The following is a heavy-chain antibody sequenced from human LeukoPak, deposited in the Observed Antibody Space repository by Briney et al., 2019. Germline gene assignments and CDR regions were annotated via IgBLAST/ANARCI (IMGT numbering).Heavy chain of an antibody. CDR2: IYYSGST. V-gene: IGHV4-59*01. Sequence: PSETLSLTCAVSGGSISTYYWSWIRQPPGKGLEWIGYIYYSGSTNYNASLKSRVTISVDTSKNHFSLKVFSVTAADTAMYYCARGYRGYNYGLPYFYMDVWGKGTMVTISS. D-gene: IGHD5-18*01. CDR3: ARGYRGYNYGLPYFYMDV. CDR1: GGSISTYY. J-gene: IGHJ6*03.